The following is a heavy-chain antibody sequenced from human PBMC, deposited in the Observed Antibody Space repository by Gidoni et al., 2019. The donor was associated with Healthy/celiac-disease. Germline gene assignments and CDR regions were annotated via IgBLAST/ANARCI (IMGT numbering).Heavy chain of an antibody. CDR3: AGVAKRGVWRAFDI. CDR2: IYPGDADT. J-gene: IGHJ3*02. V-gene: IGHV5-51*01. D-gene: IGHD5-12*01. Sequence: EVQLVQCGRAVKAPGASLKISCKGSGYRVTSYWIGWVRQMPGKGLEWMGIIYPGDADTRYSPSFQGHVTISADKAISTAYRQWSSLKASDTAMYYCAGVAKRGVWRAFDIWGQGTMVTVSS. CDR1: GYRVTSYW.